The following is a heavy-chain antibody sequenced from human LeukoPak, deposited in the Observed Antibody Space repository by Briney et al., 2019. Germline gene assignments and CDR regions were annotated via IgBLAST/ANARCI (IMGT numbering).Heavy chain of an antibody. CDR1: GGSISSYY. J-gene: IGHJ5*02. V-gene: IGHV4-59*12. Sequence: SETLSLTCTVSGGSISSYYWSWIRQPPGKGLEWIGYIYYSGSTNYNPSLKSRVTISVDKSKNQFSLKLSSVTAADTAVYYCARDAHLAAAGTWWFDPWGQGTLVTVSP. D-gene: IGHD6-13*01. CDR3: ARDAHLAAAGTWWFDP. CDR2: IYYSGST.